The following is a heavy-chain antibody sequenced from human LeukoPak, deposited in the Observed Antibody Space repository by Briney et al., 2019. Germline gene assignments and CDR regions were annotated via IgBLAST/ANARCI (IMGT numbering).Heavy chain of an antibody. Sequence: GGSLRLSCAASGINVSSNYMTWIRQAPGKGLEWVSLIYGGNAAYYAESVRGRFMISRDNLKNTLFLQMNSLRVEDTAVYYCVTSTGQQFIPYDYWGQGTHVTVSS. V-gene: IGHV3-66*02. D-gene: IGHD6-13*01. CDR3: VTSTGQQFIPYDY. CDR2: IYGGNAA. CDR1: GINVSSNY. J-gene: IGHJ4*02.